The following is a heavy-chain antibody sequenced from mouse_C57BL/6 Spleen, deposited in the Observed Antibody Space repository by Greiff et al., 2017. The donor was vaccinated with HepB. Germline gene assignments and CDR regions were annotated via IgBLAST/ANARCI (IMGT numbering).Heavy chain of an antibody. CDR3: VRGSLLRSHYYAMDY. CDR1: GFTFNTYA. J-gene: IGHJ4*01. V-gene: IGHV10-3*01. Sequence: VQLVESGGGLVQPQGSLKLSCAASGFTFNTYAMHWVRQAPGKGLEWVARIRSKSSNYATYYADSVKDRFTISRDDSQSMLYLQMNNLKTEDTAMYYCVRGSLLRSHYYAMDYWGQGTSVTVSS. D-gene: IGHD1-1*01. CDR2: IRSKSSNYAT.